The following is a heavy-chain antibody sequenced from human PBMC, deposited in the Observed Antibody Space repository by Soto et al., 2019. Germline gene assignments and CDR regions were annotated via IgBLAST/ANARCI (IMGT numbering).Heavy chain of an antibody. D-gene: IGHD3-10*01. J-gene: IGHJ5*02. CDR1: GFTFKNYA. Sequence: EVQLLESGGGLVQPGGSLRLSCAASGFTFKNYAMTWVRQAPGKGMEWVSSIGGSGSGAHYADSVKGRFTVSRDDSKNTLYLQMSGLRVDDTAPYYCAKDAVPYNGEWDWFDLWGQGTLVTVSS. CDR2: IGGSGSGA. CDR3: AKDAVPYNGEWDWFDL. V-gene: IGHV3-23*01.